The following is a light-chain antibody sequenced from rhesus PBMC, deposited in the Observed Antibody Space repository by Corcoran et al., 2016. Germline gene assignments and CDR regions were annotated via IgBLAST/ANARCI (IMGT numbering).Light chain of an antibody. J-gene: IGKJ4*01. CDR3: QHGYGTPLT. CDR2: KAS. V-gene: IGKV1-74*01. CDR1: ENVNIY. Sequence: DIQMTQSPSSLSASVGDRVTITCRASENVNIYLNWYQQKPGKAPKLLIEKASTLQSGVPSRFSGSGSVTDYTFTISSLQPEDVATYYCQHGYGTPLTFGGGTKVEIK.